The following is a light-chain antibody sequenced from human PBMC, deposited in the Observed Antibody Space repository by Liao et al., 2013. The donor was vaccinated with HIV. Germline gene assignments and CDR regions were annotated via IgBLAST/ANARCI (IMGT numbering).Light chain of an antibody. CDR1: KLGDKY. CDR2: QDT. CDR3: QAWDSSLLI. V-gene: IGLV3-1*01. J-gene: IGLJ1*01. Sequence: SYELTQPPSVSVSPGQTASIXCSGDKLGDKYACWYQQKPGQSPVLVIYQDTKRPSGIPERFSGSNSGNTATLTISGTQAMDEADYYCQAWDSSLLIFGTGTKVTVL.